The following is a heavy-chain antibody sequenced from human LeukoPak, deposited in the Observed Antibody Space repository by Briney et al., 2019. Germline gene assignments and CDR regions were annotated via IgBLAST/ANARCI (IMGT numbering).Heavy chain of an antibody. Sequence: SETLSLTCAVYGGSFSGYYWSWIRQPPGKGLEWIGEINHSGSTNYNPSLKSRVTISIDTSKNQFFLKLRSVTAADTAVYYCARGSMTTVTPLGYWGPGTLVIVSS. CDR1: GGSFSGYY. V-gene: IGHV4-34*01. CDR3: ARGSMTTVTPLGY. J-gene: IGHJ4*02. CDR2: INHSGST. D-gene: IGHD4-17*01.